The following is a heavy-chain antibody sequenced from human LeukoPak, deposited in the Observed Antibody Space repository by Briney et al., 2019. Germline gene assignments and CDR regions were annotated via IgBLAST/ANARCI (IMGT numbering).Heavy chain of an antibody. CDR3: ATRSSTLAAARCFDD. V-gene: IGHV4-34*01. CDR2: IDHRGSS. CDR1: GESFSAYF. Sequence: ETLSLPCAVHGESFSAYFWSWIRQVPGKGLEWIGEIDHRGSSNYNPPLKSRATISVDTSKNNFSLSLTSVTAADTAVYYCATRSSTLAAARCFDDWGQGTVVTVSS. D-gene: IGHD6-6*01. J-gene: IGHJ4*03.